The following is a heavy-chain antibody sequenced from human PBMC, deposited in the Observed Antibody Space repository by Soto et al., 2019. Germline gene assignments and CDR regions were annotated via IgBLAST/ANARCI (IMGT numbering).Heavy chain of an antibody. Sequence: GGSLRLSCAASGFTFSSYAMSWVRQAPGKGLEWVSAISGSGGSTYYADSVKGRFTISRDNSKNTLYLQMNSLRAEDTAVYYCAKDRSSSVVVYYFDYWGQGTLVTVSS. CDR2: ISGSGGST. D-gene: IGHD6-13*01. CDR3: AKDRSSSVVVYYFDY. V-gene: IGHV3-23*01. CDR1: GFTFSSYA. J-gene: IGHJ4*02.